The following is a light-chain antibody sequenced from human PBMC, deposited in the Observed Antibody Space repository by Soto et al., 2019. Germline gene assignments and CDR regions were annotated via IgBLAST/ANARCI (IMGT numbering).Light chain of an antibody. CDR3: QQYGRTPWT. CDR1: QRISND. J-gene: IGKJ1*01. CDR2: DAS. Sequence: EVLMTQSPATLSVSPGERVILSCRASQRISNDLAWYQQKAGQAPRLLIYDASTRATGIPARFSGSGSGTEFTLTISSLQSEDFAVYYCQQYGRTPWTFGQGTKVEVK. V-gene: IGKV3-15*01.